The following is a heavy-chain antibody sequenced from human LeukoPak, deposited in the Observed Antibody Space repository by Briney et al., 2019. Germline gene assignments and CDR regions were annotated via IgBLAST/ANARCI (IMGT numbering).Heavy chain of an antibody. Sequence: PGGSLRLSCAASGFTFSSYGMHWVRQAPGKGLEWVAVISYDGSNKYYADSVKGRFTISRDNSKNTLYLQMNSLRAEDTAVYYCARGAGIVGATPRSNWFDPWGQGTLVTVSS. CDR3: ARGAGIVGATPRSNWFDP. CDR1: GFTFSSYG. J-gene: IGHJ5*02. V-gene: IGHV3-30*03. CDR2: ISYDGSNK. D-gene: IGHD1-26*01.